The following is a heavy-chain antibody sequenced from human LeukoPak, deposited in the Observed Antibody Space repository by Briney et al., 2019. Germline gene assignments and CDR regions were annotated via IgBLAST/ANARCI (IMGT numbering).Heavy chain of an antibody. V-gene: IGHV1-46*01. Sequence: ASVKVSCKASGYTFSSYYMHWVRQAPGQGLEWMGIINPSGGSTTYAQKFQGRVTMTRDTSTSTVYMDLSSLRSEDTAVYYCARGPYDFWSGYPRDYFDYWGQGTLVTASS. J-gene: IGHJ4*02. CDR3: ARGPYDFWSGYPRDYFDY. CDR1: GYTFSSYY. CDR2: INPSGGST. D-gene: IGHD3-3*01.